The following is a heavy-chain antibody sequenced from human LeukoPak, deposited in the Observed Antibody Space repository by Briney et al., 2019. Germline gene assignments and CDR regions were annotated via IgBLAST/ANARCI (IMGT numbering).Heavy chain of an antibody. CDR2: INSSSITI. D-gene: IGHD3-10*01. CDR1: GFTFSDYS. J-gene: IGHJ6*04. V-gene: IGHV3-48*04. Sequence: GGSLTLSCAASGFTFSDYSMNWVRQAPGKGLEWIAYINSSSITIYHADSVKGRFSISRDNAKNSVYLQMNSLRGEDTALYYCARSYASGPDRYLDVWGKGTTVTVSS. CDR3: ARSYASGPDRYLDV.